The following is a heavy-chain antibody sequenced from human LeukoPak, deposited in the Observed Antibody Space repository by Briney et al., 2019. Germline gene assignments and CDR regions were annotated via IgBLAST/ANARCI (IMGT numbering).Heavy chain of an antibody. CDR2: IYYSGST. CDR3: ARGHYGSGSYYSRGGYFDY. Sequence: WVRQPPGKGLEWIGYIYYSGSTYYNPSLKSRVTISVDTSKNQFSLKLSSVTAADTAVYYCARGHYGSGSYYSRGGYFDYWGQGTLVTVSS. J-gene: IGHJ4*02. D-gene: IGHD3-10*01. V-gene: IGHV4-30-4*08.